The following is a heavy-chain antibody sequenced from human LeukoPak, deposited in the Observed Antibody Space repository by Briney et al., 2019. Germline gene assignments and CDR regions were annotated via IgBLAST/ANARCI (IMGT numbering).Heavy chain of an antibody. Sequence: GRSLRLSCAASGFTFSSYGMHWVRQAPGKGLEWVAVIWNGGSKKYYADSVKGRFTISRDNSKNTLYLHMNSLRAEDTALYYCVRGVWHVATEMVLDYWGQGTPVTVSS. V-gene: IGHV3-33*01. D-gene: IGHD5-18*01. J-gene: IGHJ4*02. CDR1: GFTFSSYG. CDR2: IWNGGSKK. CDR3: VRGVWHVATEMVLDY.